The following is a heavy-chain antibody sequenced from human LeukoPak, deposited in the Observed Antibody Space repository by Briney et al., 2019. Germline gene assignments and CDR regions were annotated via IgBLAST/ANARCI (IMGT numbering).Heavy chain of an antibody. CDR2: IYYSGST. D-gene: IGHD3-10*01. CDR3: ARTYYGSGSYVYYYYMDV. J-gene: IGHJ6*03. V-gene: IGHV4-59*01. Sequence: PSETLSLTCTVSGGSISSYYWSWIRQPPGKGLEWIGYIYYSGSTNYNPSLTSRVTISVDTSKNQFSLKLSSVTAADTAVYYCARTYYGSGSYVYYYYMDVWGKGTTVTVSS. CDR1: GGSISSYY.